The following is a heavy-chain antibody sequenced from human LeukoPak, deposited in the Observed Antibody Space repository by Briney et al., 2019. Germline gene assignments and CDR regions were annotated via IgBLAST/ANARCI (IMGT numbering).Heavy chain of an antibody. CDR3: ESVTLNGGFDY. CDR2: IIPIFGTT. V-gene: IGHV1-69*06. Sequence: GSSVKVSCKASGGTFSSYAISWVRQAPGQGLEWMGGIIPIFGTTNYAQKFQGRVTITADKSTSTAYMELSSLRSEDTAVYYCESVTLNGGFDYWGQGTLVTVSS. J-gene: IGHJ4*02. D-gene: IGHD4-17*01. CDR1: GGTFSSYA.